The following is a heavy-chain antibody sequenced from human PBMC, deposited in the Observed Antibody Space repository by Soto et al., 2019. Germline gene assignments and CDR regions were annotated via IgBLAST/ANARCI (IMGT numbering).Heavy chain of an antibody. J-gene: IGHJ4*02. CDR3: ARDDSSLYYYDSSGPH. D-gene: IGHD3-22*01. CDR1: GFTFSSYS. CDR2: ISSSSSTI. Sequence: HPGGSLRLSCAASGFTFSSYSMNWVRQAPGKWLEWVSYISSSSSTIYYADSVKGRFTISRDNAKNSLYLQMNSLRDEDTAVYYCARDDSSLYYYDSSGPHWGQGXLVTVSS. V-gene: IGHV3-48*02.